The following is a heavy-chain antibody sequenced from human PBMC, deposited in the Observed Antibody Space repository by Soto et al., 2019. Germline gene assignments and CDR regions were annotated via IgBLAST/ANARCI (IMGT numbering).Heavy chain of an antibody. V-gene: IGHV1-3*01. CDR1: GYTFVAYA. Sequence: ASVQVSCKAPGYTFVAYALHWWRQAPGQGLEWVGWMNPKTGNIKPSHKFEDRVSIARDTATSTAYMELRGLRSEDTAVYFCAREGVVAEDWFAPWGQGTLVTVSS. CDR3: AREGVVAEDWFAP. J-gene: IGHJ5*02. D-gene: IGHD3-22*01. CDR2: MNPKTGNI.